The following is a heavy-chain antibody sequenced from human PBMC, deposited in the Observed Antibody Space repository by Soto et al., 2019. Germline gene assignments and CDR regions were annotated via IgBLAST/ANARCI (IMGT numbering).Heavy chain of an antibody. Sequence: GASVKVSCKSSGGTFSSHSINWVRQAPGQGLEWMGGIIPIFGPANFAKKFQGRVTITADESTTTAYMELSSLPSEDPAVYYCSTGSFTSTGGRIGYQYNAMDVWGQGTTVTVSS. V-gene: IGHV1-69*13. J-gene: IGHJ6*02. CDR2: IIPIFGPA. CDR1: GGTFSSHS. CDR3: STGSFTSTGGRIGYQYNAMDV. D-gene: IGHD5-12*01.